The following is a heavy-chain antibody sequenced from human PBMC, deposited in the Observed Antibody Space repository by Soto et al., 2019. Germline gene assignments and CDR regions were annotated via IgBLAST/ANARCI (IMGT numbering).Heavy chain of an antibody. V-gene: IGHV1-69*01. Sequence: QVQLVQSGAEVKRPGSSVKLSCKASGGTFTYYGISWVRQAPGQGLEWMGGIIPIIGPATYAQKFQGRLTTTADQSTSTAYMELSSLGSEDTDLSYCARDLGTTIAGPPRRETYGWLDPWGQGTLVTVSS. D-gene: IGHD3-22*01. CDR1: GGTFTYYG. CDR2: IIPIIGPA. CDR3: ARDLGTTIAGPPRRETYGWLDP. J-gene: IGHJ5*02.